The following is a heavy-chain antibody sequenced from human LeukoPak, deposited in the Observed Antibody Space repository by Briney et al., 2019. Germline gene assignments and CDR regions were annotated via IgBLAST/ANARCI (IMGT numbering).Heavy chain of an antibody. CDR3: ARDGGRKEDY. V-gene: IGHV3-7*01. CDR2: IKQDGSDK. CDR1: GFTFSSYW. Sequence: GGSLRLSCAASGFTFSSYWMTWVRQAPGKGLEWVANIKQDGSDKYYVDSVKGRFAMSRDNAKNSLFLQMNSLRAEDTAVYYCARDGGRKEDYWGQGTLVTVSS. D-gene: IGHD6-25*01. J-gene: IGHJ4*02.